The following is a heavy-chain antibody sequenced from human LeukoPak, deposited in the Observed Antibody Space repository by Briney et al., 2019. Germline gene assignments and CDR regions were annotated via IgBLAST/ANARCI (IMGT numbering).Heavy chain of an antibody. CDR2: IYYSGST. J-gene: IGHJ4*02. CDR1: GGSISSSSYY. V-gene: IGHV4-39*01. Sequence: SETLSLTCTVSGGSISSSSYYWGWIRQPPGKGLEWIGSIYYSGSTYYNPSLKSRVTISVDTSKNQFSLKLSSVTAADTAVYYCARGIRGYSYTYYFDYWGQGTLVTVSS. CDR3: ARGIRGYSYTYYFDY. D-gene: IGHD5-18*01.